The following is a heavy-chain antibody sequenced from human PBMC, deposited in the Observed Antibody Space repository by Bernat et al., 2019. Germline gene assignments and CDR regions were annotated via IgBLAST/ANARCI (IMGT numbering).Heavy chain of an antibody. CDR3: AKGVVQGVINPLGGYYMDV. CDR2: ISGSGGST. CDR1: GFTFSSYA. Sequence: EVQLLESGGGLVQPGGSLRLSCAASGFTFSSYAMSWVRQAPGKGLEWVSAISGSGGSTSYADAVKGRFTISRDNSKNTLYLQMNSLRAEDTAVYYCAKGVVQGVINPLGGYYMDVWGKGTTVTVSS. J-gene: IGHJ6*03. D-gene: IGHD3-10*01. V-gene: IGHV3-23*01.